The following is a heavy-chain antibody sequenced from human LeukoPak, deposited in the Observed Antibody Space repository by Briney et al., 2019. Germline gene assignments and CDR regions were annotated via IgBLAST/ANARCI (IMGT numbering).Heavy chain of an antibody. D-gene: IGHD3-22*01. V-gene: IGHV4-39*02. CDR3: ARSPPGWYYDNSGQYYFDT. CDR1: GGSISSSSYY. Sequence: SETLSLTCTVSGGSISSSSYYWGWIRQPPGKGLEWIGSIYYSGSTNYNPSLKSRVTISLDTSKTHFSLTLSSLTAADTAVYYCARSPPGWYYDNSGQYYFDTWGQGALVTVSS. J-gene: IGHJ4*02. CDR2: IYYSGST.